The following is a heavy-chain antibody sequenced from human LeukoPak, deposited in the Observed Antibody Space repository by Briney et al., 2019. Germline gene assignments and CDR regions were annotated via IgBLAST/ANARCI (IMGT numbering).Heavy chain of an antibody. V-gene: IGHV4-34*01. Sequence: SETLSLTCAVYGGSFSGYYWSWIRQPPGKGLEWIGGINHSGSTNYNPSLKSRVTISVDTSKNQFSLKLSSVTAADTAVYYCARGTKQLKTYYYMDVWGKGTTVTVSS. CDR2: INHSGST. CDR3: ARGTKQLKTYYYMDV. CDR1: GGSFSGYY. D-gene: IGHD6-6*01. J-gene: IGHJ6*03.